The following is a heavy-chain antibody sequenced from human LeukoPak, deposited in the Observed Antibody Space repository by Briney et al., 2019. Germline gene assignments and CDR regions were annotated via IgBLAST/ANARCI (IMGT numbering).Heavy chain of an antibody. V-gene: IGHV3-74*01. J-gene: IGHJ4*02. CDR2: INERGSST. CDR3: AGGRLVATSKAVAIDY. Sequence: GGSLRLSCVGSGFTFSSYWMHWARQAPGKGLVWVSRINERGSSTSYADSVKGRFTISRDNAKNTLYLQMNNLRADDTAVYYCAGGRLVATSKAVAIDYWGQGTLVTVSS. CDR1: GFTFSSYW. D-gene: IGHD5-12*01.